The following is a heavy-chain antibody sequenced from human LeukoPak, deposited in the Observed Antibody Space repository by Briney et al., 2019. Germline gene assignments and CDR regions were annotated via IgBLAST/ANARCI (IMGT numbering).Heavy chain of an antibody. D-gene: IGHD1-7*01. V-gene: IGHV3-7*01. CDR3: ARDPGSTGGRGFDY. CDR2: IKQDGSEN. CDR1: GFTFSSYW. J-gene: IGHJ4*02. Sequence: GGSLRLSCAASGFTFSSYWMSWVRQAPGKGLEWVANIKQDGSENYFVDSVKGRFTISRDNAKNSPYLQMNSLRAEDTAVYYCARDPGSTGGRGFDYWGQGTLVTVSS.